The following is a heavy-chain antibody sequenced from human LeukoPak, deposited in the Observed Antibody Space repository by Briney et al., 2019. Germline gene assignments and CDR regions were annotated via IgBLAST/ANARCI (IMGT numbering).Heavy chain of an antibody. Sequence: GGSLRLSCAASGFTFSSYAMSWVRQAPGKGLEWVSAISGSGGSTYYADSVKGRFTISRDNSKNALYLQMNSLRAEDTAVYYCARFSVAGDFDYWGQGTLVTVSS. CDR3: ARFSVAGDFDY. V-gene: IGHV3-23*01. J-gene: IGHJ4*02. D-gene: IGHD6-19*01. CDR2: ISGSGGST. CDR1: GFTFSSYA.